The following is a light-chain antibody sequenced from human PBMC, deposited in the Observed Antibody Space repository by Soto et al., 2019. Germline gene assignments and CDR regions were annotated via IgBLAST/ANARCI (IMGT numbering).Light chain of an antibody. J-gene: IGKJ2*01. CDR3: MQGLRPMYT. CDR1: QTLLHSNGYTY. V-gene: IGKV2-28*01. Sequence: EIAMTQSPLSLAVTPGEPASISCRSSQTLLHSNGYTYLDWYLQKPGQSPQPLIYLGSNRASGVPDRFSGSGSGTEFTLKISRVEAEDVGIFYCMQGLRPMYTFGHGTKLEIK. CDR2: LGS.